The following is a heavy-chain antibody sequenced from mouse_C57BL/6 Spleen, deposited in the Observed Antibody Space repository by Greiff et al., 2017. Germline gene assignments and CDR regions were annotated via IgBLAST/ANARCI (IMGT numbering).Heavy chain of an antibody. D-gene: IGHD1-1*01. V-gene: IGHV1-61*01. CDR1: GYTFTSYW. CDR3: ARKDYGSSYRYFDV. CDR2: IYPSDSET. Sequence: VQLQQPGAELVRPGSSVKLSCKASGYTFTSYWMDWVKQRPGQGLEWIGNIYPSDSETHYNQKFKDKATLTVDKSSSTAYMQLSSLTSEDSAVYYCARKDYGSSYRYFDVWGTGTTVTVSS. J-gene: IGHJ1*03.